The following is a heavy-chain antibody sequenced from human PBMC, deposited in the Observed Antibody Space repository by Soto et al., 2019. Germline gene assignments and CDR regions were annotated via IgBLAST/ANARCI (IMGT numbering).Heavy chain of an antibody. CDR2: ISHTGDT. Sequence: SETLSLTCAVQGGPFSGYHWKWLRQPPGKGLGWIGQISHTGDTNYNPSLNSRVTFSVDKSQNQFSLSLTAVNAAYTGLDFCARYISFSDTTGSYDEDHFDIWGRGTLVTVSS. V-gene: IGHV4-34*01. J-gene: IGHJ4*02. CDR3: ARYISFSDTTGSYDEDHFDI. D-gene: IGHD2-8*02. CDR1: GGPFSGYH.